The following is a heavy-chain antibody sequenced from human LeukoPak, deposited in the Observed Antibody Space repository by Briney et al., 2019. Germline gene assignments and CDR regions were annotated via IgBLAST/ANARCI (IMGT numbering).Heavy chain of an antibody. J-gene: IGHJ4*02. D-gene: IGHD5-24*01. CDR3: ARLTRWLQLRYFDY. V-gene: IGHV5-51*01. Sequence: GESLKISFKGSGYRFISYWIGWVRPMPGKGLEWMGIIDPGDSDTRYSPSFQGQVTISADKSISTAYLQWSSLKASDTAMYYCARLTRWLQLRYFDYWGQGTLITVSS. CDR2: IDPGDSDT. CDR1: GYRFISYW.